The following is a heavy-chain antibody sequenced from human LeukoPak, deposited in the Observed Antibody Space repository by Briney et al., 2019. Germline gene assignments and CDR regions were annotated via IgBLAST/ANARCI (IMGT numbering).Heavy chain of an antibody. J-gene: IGHJ4*02. CDR1: GFTFSVSA. V-gene: IGHV3-73*01. CDR2: IRNKANNYAT. D-gene: IGHD6-6*01. CDR3: TYTSSSGVVY. Sequence: PGGSLRLSCAASGFTFSVSAMYWVRQASGKGLEWIGRIRNKANNYATAYAASVKGRFTISREDSKNTAYLQMNGLKTEDTAVYYCTYTSSSGVVYWGQGTLVTVSS.